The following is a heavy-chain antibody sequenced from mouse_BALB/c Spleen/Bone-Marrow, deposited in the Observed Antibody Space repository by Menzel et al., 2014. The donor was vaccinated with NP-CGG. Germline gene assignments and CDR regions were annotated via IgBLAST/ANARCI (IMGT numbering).Heavy chain of an antibody. CDR1: GYTFTSSD. J-gene: IGHJ1*01. CDR2: IFPGNVST. CDR3: SRGGWSGGYFDV. D-gene: IGHD2-3*01. Sequence: VKLQESGAELVKPGASVKLSCKASGYTFTSSDINWVRQRPEQGLAWIGRIFPGNVSTEYNDKFKVKATLTTDESSSTVYMQLSRLTSEDSAVYFCSRGGWSGGYFDVWGAGTTVTVSS. V-gene: IGHV1-85*01.